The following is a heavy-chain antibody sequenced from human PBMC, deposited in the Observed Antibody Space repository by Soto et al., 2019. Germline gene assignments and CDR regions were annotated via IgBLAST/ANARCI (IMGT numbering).Heavy chain of an antibody. V-gene: IGHV4-59*08. Sequence: SETLSLTCAVSGGSISNYYWTWIRQSPGKGLEWIGFVYSSGNTKYNPSLTSRVTISLDTSKSHFSLRLTSVTAEDTAVYYCARRHVVVVSATRGDAFDIWGQGTMVTVSS. CDR2: VYSSGNT. CDR1: GGSISNYY. CDR3: ARRHVVVVSATRGDAFDI. D-gene: IGHD2-21*01. J-gene: IGHJ3*02.